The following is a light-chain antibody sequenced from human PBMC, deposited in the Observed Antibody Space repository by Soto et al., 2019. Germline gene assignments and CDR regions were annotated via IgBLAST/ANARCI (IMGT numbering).Light chain of an antibody. CDR1: QSISTW. V-gene: IGKV1-5*03. Sequence: DFQMTQSPSTLSASVGDRVTITCRAIQSISTWLAWYQQKAGKAPKLLIYKASSLESGVPSRFSGSGSGTEFTLTISSLQPDDFATYYCQQYNSYSRTFGQGTKVEIK. J-gene: IGKJ1*01. CDR3: QQYNSYSRT. CDR2: KAS.